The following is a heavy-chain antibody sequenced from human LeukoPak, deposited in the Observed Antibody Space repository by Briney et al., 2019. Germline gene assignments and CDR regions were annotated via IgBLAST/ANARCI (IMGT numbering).Heavy chain of an antibody. CDR3: ARDSVERGYEYDFDY. CDR2: ISAYNGNT. Sequence: ASVKVSCKASGYTFTSYCISWVRQAPGQGLEWMVWISAYNGNTNYAQKLQGRVTMTTDTSTSTASMELRSLRSDDTAVYYCARDSVERGYEYDFDYWGQGTLVTVSS. D-gene: IGHD5-12*01. CDR1: GYTFTSYC. V-gene: IGHV1-18*01. J-gene: IGHJ4*02.